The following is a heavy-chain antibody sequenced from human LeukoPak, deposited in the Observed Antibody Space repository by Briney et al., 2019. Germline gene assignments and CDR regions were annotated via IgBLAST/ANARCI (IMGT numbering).Heavy chain of an antibody. CDR3: ARVGYNFGLDY. Sequence: PGGSLRLSCSASGFTFSSNAMSWVRQASGKGLEWVAGISGSGGGIYYADSMKGRFTISRDNSKNTLSLQINSLRVEDTAVYYCARVGYNFGLDYWGQGALVTVSS. J-gene: IGHJ4*02. V-gene: IGHV3-23*01. CDR2: ISGSGGGI. D-gene: IGHD5-18*01. CDR1: GFTFSSNA.